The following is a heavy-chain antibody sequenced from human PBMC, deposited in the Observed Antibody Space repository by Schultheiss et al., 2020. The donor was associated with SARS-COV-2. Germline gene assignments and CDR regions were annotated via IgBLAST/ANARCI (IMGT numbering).Heavy chain of an antibody. D-gene: IGHD6-13*01. CDR2: ISSSGGST. J-gene: IGHJ5*02. CDR3: ARASRAAAGFDP. V-gene: IGHV3-53*01. CDR1: GFTVSSNY. Sequence: GGSLRLSCAASGFTVSSNYMSWVRQAPGKGLEWVSAISSSGGSTYYADSVKGRFTISRDNSKNTLYLQMNSLRAEDTAVYYCARASRAAAGFDPWGQGTLVTVSS.